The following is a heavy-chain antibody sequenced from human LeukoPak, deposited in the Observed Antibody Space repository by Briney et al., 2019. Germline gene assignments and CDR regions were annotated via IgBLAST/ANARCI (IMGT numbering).Heavy chain of an antibody. CDR3: AKVVSGYHFDY. Sequence: GGSLRLSCAASGFTFSSYGMSWVRRAPGKGPEWVSGISGSGGNTYYADSVKGRFTISRDNSQNTLYLQMDTLRAEDTAVYYCAKVVSGYHFDYWGQGTLVTVSS. CDR2: ISGSGGNT. V-gene: IGHV3-23*01. D-gene: IGHD5-12*01. J-gene: IGHJ4*02. CDR1: GFTFSSYG.